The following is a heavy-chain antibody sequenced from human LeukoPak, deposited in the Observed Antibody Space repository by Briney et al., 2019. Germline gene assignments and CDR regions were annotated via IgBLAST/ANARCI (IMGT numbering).Heavy chain of an antibody. V-gene: IGHV3-7*01. D-gene: IGHD5-18*01. CDR1: GFTFSVYW. J-gene: IGHJ4*02. CDR3: ARYGSYGSYFDY. Sequence: PGGSLRLSCAASGFTFSVYWMSWVRQAPGRGLEWVANIKEDGREKYYVDSVKGRFTKFRDNAKNSLYLKMNSLSAEDTAVYYCARYGSYGSYFDYWGQGTLVTVSS. CDR2: IKEDGREK.